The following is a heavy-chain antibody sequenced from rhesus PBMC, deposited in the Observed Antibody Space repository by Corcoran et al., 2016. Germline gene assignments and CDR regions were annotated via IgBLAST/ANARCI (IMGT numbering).Heavy chain of an antibody. CDR2: IDPSDSDT. V-gene: IGHV5-20*02. CDR1: GSSFTSYW. Sequence: EVQLVQSGAEVKRPGESLKISCKTSGSSFTSYWIGWVRQMPGKGLEWMGAIDPSDSDTRYSPSFQGQVTISADKSISTTYLQWSSLKASDTATYYCAKGPPYYYDSGYYWYFDIWGPGTPITISS. D-gene: IGHD3-28*01. J-gene: IGHJ2*01. CDR3: AKGPPYYYDSGYYWYFDI.